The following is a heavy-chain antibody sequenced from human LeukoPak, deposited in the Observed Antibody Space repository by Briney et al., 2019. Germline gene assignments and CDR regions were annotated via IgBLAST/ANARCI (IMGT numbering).Heavy chain of an antibody. J-gene: IGHJ4*02. D-gene: IGHD3-22*01. CDR1: GFSFGSYW. CDR2: ITSDGSTT. V-gene: IGHV3-74*01. CDR3: ARAVGTWGSSGYYDY. Sequence: GGSLRLSCVGSGFSFGSYWMHWVRQAPGKGLVWVSRITSDGSTTSYADSVKGRFTISRDNARNTLYLQMNSLRAEDTAVYYCARAVGTWGSSGYYDYWGQGTLVTVSS.